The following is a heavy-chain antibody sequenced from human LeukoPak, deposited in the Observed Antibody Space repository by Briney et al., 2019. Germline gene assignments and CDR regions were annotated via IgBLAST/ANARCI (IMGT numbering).Heavy chain of an antibody. D-gene: IGHD2-21*02. V-gene: IGHV3-7*01. J-gene: IGHJ4*02. CDR2: IKQDGSEK. Sequence: GGSLRLSCAASGFTFSSYWMSWVRQAPGKGLEWVANIKQDGSEKYYVDSVKGRFTISRDNAKNSPYLQMNSLRAEDTAVYYCARVYCGGDCYSGGDYWGQGTLVTVSS. CDR3: ARVYCGGDCYSGGDY. CDR1: GFTFSSYW.